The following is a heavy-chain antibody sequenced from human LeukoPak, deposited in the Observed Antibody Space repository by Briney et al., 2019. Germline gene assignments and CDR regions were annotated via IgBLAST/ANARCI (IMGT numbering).Heavy chain of an antibody. D-gene: IGHD3-10*01. J-gene: IGHJ6*04. CDR3: ARDQYYGSGSYQYYYYYGMDV. CDR1: GGSISSSNW. CDR2: IYHSGST. Sequence: SETLSLTCAVSGGSISSSNWWSWVRQPPGKGLEWIGEIYHSGSTNYNPSLKSRVTISVDKSKNQLSLKLSSVTAADTAVYYCARDQYYGSGSYQYYYYYGMDVWGKGTTVTVSS. V-gene: IGHV4-4*02.